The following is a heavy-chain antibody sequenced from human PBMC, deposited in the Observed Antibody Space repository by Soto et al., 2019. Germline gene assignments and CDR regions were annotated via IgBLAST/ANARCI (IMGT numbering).Heavy chain of an antibody. D-gene: IGHD4-17*01. J-gene: IGHJ5*02. CDR2: LYGSGRGI. CDR1: GSTFSSYA. V-gene: IGHV3-23*01. CDR3: AKDAVAGDGVWLAHA. Sequence: EVQLLESGGGLVQPGGSLRLSCAASGSTFSSYAMIWIRQVPGKGLEWVSGLYGSGRGIHYADSVKGRFTISRDNSASAVYLQMNNVRVDDTAVYYCAKDAVAGDGVWLAHAWGRGTAVTVSS.